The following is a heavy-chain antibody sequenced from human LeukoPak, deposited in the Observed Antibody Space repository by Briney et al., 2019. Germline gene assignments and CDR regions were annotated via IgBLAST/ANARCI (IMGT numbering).Heavy chain of an antibody. CDR2: INPDTGGT. CDR3: ASVLSGCSSTRCSNYFDY. V-gene: IGHV1-2*02. D-gene: IGHD2-2*01. CDR1: GYTFTGYY. Sequence: GASVKVSCKASGYTFTGYYMHWVRQAPGQGLEWMGWINPDTGGTNYAQKFQGRVTMTRDTSISTAYMELSSLRSDDMAVYYCASVLSGCSSTRCSNYFDYWGQGTLVTVSS. J-gene: IGHJ4*02.